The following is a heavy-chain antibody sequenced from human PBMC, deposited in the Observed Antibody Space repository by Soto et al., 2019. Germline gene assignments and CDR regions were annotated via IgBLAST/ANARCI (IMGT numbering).Heavy chain of an antibody. CDR3: ARMGFGVVIIWAPYGMDV. D-gene: IGHD3-3*01. J-gene: IGHJ6*02. CDR1: GFTFSSYG. CDR2: ISYDGSNK. Sequence: GGSLRLSCAASGFTFSSYGMHWVRQAPGKGLEWVAVISYDGSNKYYADSVKGRFTISRDNSKNTLYLQMNSLRAEDTAVYYCARMGFGVVIIWAPYGMDVWGQGTTVTVSS. V-gene: IGHV3-30*03.